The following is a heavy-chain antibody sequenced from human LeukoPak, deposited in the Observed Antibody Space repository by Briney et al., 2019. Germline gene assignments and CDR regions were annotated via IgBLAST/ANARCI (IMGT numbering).Heavy chain of an antibody. D-gene: IGHD1-1*01. J-gene: IGHJ3*01. CDR1: GGSISSGSYY. CDR2: VSTSGRT. Sequence: SQTLSLTCTVSGGSISSGSYYWSWIRQPGGKGLEWIGRVSTSGRTNYNPSLKSRLTMSADTSKKQFSLILNSVTAADTAVYYCAVGRPRNTTRLDDGYDFWGQGTMVTVSS. CDR3: AVGRPRNTTRLDDGYDF. V-gene: IGHV4-61*02.